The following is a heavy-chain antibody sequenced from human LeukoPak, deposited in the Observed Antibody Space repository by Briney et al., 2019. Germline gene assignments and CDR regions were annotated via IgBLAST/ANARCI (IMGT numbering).Heavy chain of an antibody. D-gene: IGHD6-19*01. CDR3: AIKPYTSALYPLDY. CDR2: INHSGNT. J-gene: IGHJ4*02. CDR1: GGSFSGYY. V-gene: IGHV4-34*01. Sequence: SETLSLTCAVYGGSFSGYYWNWIRQPPGKGLEWIGEINHSGNTNYNPSLKSRVTISVDTSKNQFSLKLSSVTAADTSVYYCAIKPYTSALYPLDYWGQGTLVTVSS.